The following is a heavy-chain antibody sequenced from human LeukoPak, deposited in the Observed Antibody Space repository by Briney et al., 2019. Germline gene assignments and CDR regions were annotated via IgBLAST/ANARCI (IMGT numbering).Heavy chain of an antibody. CDR3: AGRLWRRDGYNLSAFDI. D-gene: IGHD5-24*01. V-gene: IGHV4-59*01. CDR1: GGSISSSY. Sequence: SETLSLTCTVSGGSISSSYWSWIRQPPGKGLEWIGYIYNSGSTSYNPSLKSRVTISVDTSKNQFSLKLSSVTAADTAVYYCAGRLWRRDGYNLSAFDIWGQGTMVTVSS. CDR2: IYNSGST. J-gene: IGHJ3*02.